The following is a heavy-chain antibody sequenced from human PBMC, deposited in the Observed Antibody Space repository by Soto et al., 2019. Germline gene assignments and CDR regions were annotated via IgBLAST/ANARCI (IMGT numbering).Heavy chain of an antibody. CDR3: ARVERGTATTVVDAFDI. J-gene: IGHJ3*02. V-gene: IGHV4-34*01. Sequence: QVQLQQWGAGLLKPSETLSLTCAVYGGFVSSGSYYWSWIRQPPGKGLEWIGEMSHSGGTHFNPSLKSRVPISVDTSKNQFSLKMSSVTAADMALYYCARVERGTATTVVDAFDIWGPGTMVTVSS. CDR2: MSHSGGT. D-gene: IGHD1-1*01. CDR1: GGFVSSGSYY.